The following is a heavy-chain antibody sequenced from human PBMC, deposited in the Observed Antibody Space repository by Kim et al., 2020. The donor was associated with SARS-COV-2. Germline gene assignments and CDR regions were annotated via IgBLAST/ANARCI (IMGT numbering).Heavy chain of an antibody. CDR2: ISGSGDAT. J-gene: IGHJ4*02. CDR3: AKEDKN. V-gene: IGHV3-23*01. Sequence: GGSLRLSCAASGFTFSRYGMSWVRQGPGKGLEWVSAISGSGDATFYADSARGRFTISRDNSKNTLYLQMNNLRAEDTALYYCAKEDKNWGQGTLVTVSP. CDR1: GFTFSRYG.